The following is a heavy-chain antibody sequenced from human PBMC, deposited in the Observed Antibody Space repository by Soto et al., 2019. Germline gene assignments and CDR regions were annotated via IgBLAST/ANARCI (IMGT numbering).Heavy chain of an antibody. CDR1: GGSISSSSYY. CDR2: IYYSGST. J-gene: IGHJ4*02. D-gene: IGHD6-13*01. Sequence: PSETLSLTCTVSGGSISSSSYYWGWIRQPPGKGLEWIGSIYYSGSTYYNPSLKSRVTISVDTSKNQFSLKLSSVTAADTAVYYCARHAFTPYSSSPPFWGQGTLVTV. V-gene: IGHV4-39*01. CDR3: ARHAFTPYSSSPPF.